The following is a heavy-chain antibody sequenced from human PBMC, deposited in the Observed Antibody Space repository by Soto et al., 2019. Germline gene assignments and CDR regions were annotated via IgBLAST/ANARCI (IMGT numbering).Heavy chain of an antibody. Sequence: EVQLVESGGGLIQPGGSLRLSCAASGFTVISNYMSWVRQAPGKGLECVSTIYSGGSTYYANSVKGRFTISRDNSKNTLYLQMNNLRAEDTAVYYCARDPSKEFGLDVWGQGTTVTVFS. V-gene: IGHV3-53*01. CDR1: GFTVISNY. CDR2: IYSGGST. CDR3: ARDPSKEFGLDV. J-gene: IGHJ6*02. D-gene: IGHD3-10*01.